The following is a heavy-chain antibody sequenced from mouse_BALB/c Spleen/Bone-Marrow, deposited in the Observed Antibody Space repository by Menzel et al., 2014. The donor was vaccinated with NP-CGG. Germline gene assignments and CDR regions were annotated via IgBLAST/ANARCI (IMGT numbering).Heavy chain of an antibody. CDR3: ARGGDYGFMDY. D-gene: IGHD1-2*01. CDR2: INPGSGGT. V-gene: IGHV1-54*01. Sequence: QVQLQQPGAELVRPGTSVKVSCKASGYAFTNYLIEWVKQRPGQGLEWIGVINPGSGGTNYNEKFKGKATLTADKSSSTAYMQLSSLTSDDSAAYFCARGGDYGFMDYWGQGTSVTVSS. J-gene: IGHJ4*01. CDR1: GYAFTNYL.